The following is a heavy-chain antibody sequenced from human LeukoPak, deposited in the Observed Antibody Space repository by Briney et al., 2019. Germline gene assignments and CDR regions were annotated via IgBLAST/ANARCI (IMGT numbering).Heavy chain of an antibody. CDR1: GYTFTGYY. J-gene: IGHJ3*02. V-gene: IGHV1-2*02. D-gene: IGHD3-22*01. Sequence: VSVKVSCKASGYTFTGYYMHWVRQAPGQGLEWMGWINPNSGGTNYAQKFQGRVTMTRDTSISTAYMELSRLRSDDTAVYYCARIVVVIDDAFDIWGQGTMVTVSS. CDR3: ARIVVVIDDAFDI. CDR2: INPNSGGT.